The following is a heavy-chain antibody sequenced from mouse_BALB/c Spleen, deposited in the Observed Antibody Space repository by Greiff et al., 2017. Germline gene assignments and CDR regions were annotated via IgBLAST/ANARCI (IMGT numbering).Heavy chain of an antibody. J-gene: IGHJ4*01. CDR1: GFNIKDYY. CDR3: NALREGDYYAMDY. D-gene: IGHD2-12*01. V-gene: IGHV14-4*02. Sequence: VQLQQSGAELVRSGASVKLSCTASGFNIKDYYMHWVKQRPEQGLEWIGWIDPENGDTEYAPKFQGKATMTADTSSNTAYLQLSSLTSEDTAVYYCNALREGDYYAMDYWGQGTSVTVSS. CDR2: IDPENGDT.